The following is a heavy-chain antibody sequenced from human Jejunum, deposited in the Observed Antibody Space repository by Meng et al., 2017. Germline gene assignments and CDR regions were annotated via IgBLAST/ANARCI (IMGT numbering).Heavy chain of an antibody. J-gene: IGHJ5*02. CDR1: GFTFNTYA. CDR3: AKDFEGLDP. Sequence: EVQLLESGGGLVQPGGSLRLSCVASGFTFNTYAMGWVRQAPGKGLEWVSSISDNSGSTYYADSVKGRFTISRDNSKNMLYLQMNSLRVDDTAIYYCAKDFEGLDPWGQGTLVTVSS. CDR2: ISDNSGST. V-gene: IGHV3-23*01.